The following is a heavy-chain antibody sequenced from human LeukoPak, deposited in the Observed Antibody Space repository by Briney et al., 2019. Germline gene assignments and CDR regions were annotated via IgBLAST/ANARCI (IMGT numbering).Heavy chain of an antibody. D-gene: IGHD5-12*01. V-gene: IGHV3-11*06. Sequence: GGSLRLSCAASGFIFSDYYMSWIRQAPGKGLEWVSYISSSSSYTNYADSVKGRFTISRDNAKNSLYLQMNSLRAEDTAVYYCARNYEEWLRILDYWGQGTLVTVYS. J-gene: IGHJ4*02. CDR1: GFIFSDYY. CDR2: ISSSSSYT. CDR3: ARNYEEWLRILDY.